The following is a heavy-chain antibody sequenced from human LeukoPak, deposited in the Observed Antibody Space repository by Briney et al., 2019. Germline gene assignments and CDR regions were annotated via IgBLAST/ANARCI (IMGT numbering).Heavy chain of an antibody. CDR3: ARGGEISGFDY. CDR1: RFTFTNYS. J-gene: IGHJ4*02. V-gene: IGHV3-21*01. D-gene: IGHD6-19*01. Sequence: GGSLRLSCAASRFTFTNYSMNWVRQAPGKGLEWVSSISSLSNYIYYADSVKGRFTISRDNAKNSLYLQMNSLRAEDTALYYCARGGEISGFDYWGQGTLVIVSS. CDR2: ISSLSNYI.